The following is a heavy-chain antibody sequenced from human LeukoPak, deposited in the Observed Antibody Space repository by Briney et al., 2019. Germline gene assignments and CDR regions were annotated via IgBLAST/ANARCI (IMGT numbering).Heavy chain of an antibody. Sequence: PGRSLRLSCAASGFTFSSYAIHWVRQAPGKGLEWVAVISSAGTNKYYADSVRGRFTISRDNSRNTLYLQMDSLRAEDTAVYYCARDVPLIAAHDAFDIWGQGAMVTVSS. D-gene: IGHD6-6*01. J-gene: IGHJ3*02. CDR3: ARDVPLIAAHDAFDI. CDR2: ISSAGTNK. CDR1: GFTFSSYA. V-gene: IGHV3-30-3*01.